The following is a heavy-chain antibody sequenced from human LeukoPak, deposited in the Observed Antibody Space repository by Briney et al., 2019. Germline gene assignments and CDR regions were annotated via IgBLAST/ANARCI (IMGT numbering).Heavy chain of an antibody. Sequence: PSETLSLTCTVSGGSISSSSYYWGWIRQPPGKGLVWVSRINSDGSSTSYADSVKGRFTISRDNAKNTLYLQMNSLRAEDTAVYYCARGDTGFGELPEYYFDYWGQGTLVTVSS. CDR2: INSDGSST. D-gene: IGHD3-10*01. J-gene: IGHJ4*02. V-gene: IGHV3-74*01. CDR3: ARGDTGFGELPEYYFDY. CDR1: GGSISSSSYY.